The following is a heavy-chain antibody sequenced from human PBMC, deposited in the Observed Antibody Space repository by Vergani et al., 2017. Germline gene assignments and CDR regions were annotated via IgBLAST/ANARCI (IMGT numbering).Heavy chain of an antibody. CDR1: GYTFSSYG. CDR2: ISYDGSNK. Sequence: QVQLVESGGGVVQPGRSLRLSCAASGYTFSSYGMHWVRQAPGKGLEWGAVISYDGSNKYYADSVKGRFTISRDNSKNTLYLQMNSLRAEDTAVYYCAKDPIVGATVPPSYYFDYWGQGTLVTVSS. J-gene: IGHJ4*02. V-gene: IGHV3-30*18. CDR3: AKDPIVGATVPPSYYFDY. D-gene: IGHD1-26*01.